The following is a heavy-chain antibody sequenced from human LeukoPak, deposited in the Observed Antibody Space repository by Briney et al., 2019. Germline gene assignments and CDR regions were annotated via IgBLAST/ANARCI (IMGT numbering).Heavy chain of an antibody. CDR1: GFTFDDYG. V-gene: IGHV3-7*01. CDR2: IKQDGSEK. CDR3: ARGGSGYSYGKIDS. J-gene: IGHJ4*02. Sequence: PGGSLRLSCAASGFTFDDYGMSWVRQAPGKGLEWVANIKQDGSEKYYVDSVKGRFTISRDNAKNSLYLQMNSLRDGDTAVYYCARGGSGYSYGKIDSWGQGILVTVSS. D-gene: IGHD5-18*01.